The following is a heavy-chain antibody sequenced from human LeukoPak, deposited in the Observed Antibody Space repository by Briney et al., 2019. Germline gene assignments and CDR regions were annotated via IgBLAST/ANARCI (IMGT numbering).Heavy chain of an antibody. CDR2: IYYSGST. J-gene: IGHJ5*02. V-gene: IGHV4-31*03. D-gene: IGHD3-16*01. CDR3: ARALMITFGGVGWFDP. CDR1: GGSISSGGYY. Sequence: SETLSLTCTVSGGSISSGGYYWSWIRQHPGKGLEWIGYIYYSGSTYYNPSLKSRVTISVDTSKNQFSLELSSVTAADTAVYYCARALMITFGGVGWFDPWGQGTLVTVSS.